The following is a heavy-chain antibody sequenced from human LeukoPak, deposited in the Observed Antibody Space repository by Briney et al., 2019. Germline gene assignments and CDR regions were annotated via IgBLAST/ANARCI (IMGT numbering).Heavy chain of an antibody. Sequence: GASVKVSCKASGYTFTSYGLSWVRQAPGQGLEWMGWMNPNSGNTGYAQKFQGRVTMTRNTSISTAYMELSSLRSEDTAVYYCAKNKYDFWSGYYTGGMEGDWGQGTLVTVSS. J-gene: IGHJ4*02. V-gene: IGHV1-8*02. CDR2: MNPNSGNT. CDR1: GYTFTSYG. D-gene: IGHD3-3*01. CDR3: AKNKYDFWSGYYTGGMEGD.